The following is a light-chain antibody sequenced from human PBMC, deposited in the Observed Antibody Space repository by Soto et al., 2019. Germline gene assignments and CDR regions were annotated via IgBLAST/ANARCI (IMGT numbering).Light chain of an antibody. V-gene: IGKV3-20*01. Sequence: EIVLTQSPGTLSLSPGGRATLSCRASQSVRSSHLAWYQQKPGQAPRLLIYGASSRATGIPDRFSGSGSGTDFTLTISRLEPEDFAVYYCQQYGSSGTFGQGTKVDIK. CDR3: QQYGSSGT. J-gene: IGKJ1*01. CDR1: QSVRSSH. CDR2: GAS.